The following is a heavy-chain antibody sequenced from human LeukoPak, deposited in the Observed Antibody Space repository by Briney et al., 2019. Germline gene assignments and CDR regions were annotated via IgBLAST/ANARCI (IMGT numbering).Heavy chain of an antibody. D-gene: IGHD3-3*01. CDR1: GYRFTNYW. V-gene: IGHV5-51*01. J-gene: IGHJ5*02. CDR3: ARLRNYDFWSGYYP. Sequence: GESLKISCKGSGYRFTNYWIAWVRQMPGKGLEWMGIIYPGDSHTRYSPSFQGQVTISADKSISTAYLQWSSLKASDTAMYYCARLRNYDFWSGYYPWGQGTLVTVSS. CDR2: IYPGDSHT.